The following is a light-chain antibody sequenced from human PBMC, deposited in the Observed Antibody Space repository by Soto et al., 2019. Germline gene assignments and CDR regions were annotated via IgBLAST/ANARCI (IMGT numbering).Light chain of an antibody. Sequence: EIVLTQSPATLSLSPGERAALSCRASQSVSSYLAWYQQKPGQAPRLLIYDASNRATGIPARFSGSGSGTYFTLTISSLEPEDFAVYYCQQRRNWPSTFGGGTKVEIK. CDR1: QSVSSY. V-gene: IGKV3-11*01. J-gene: IGKJ4*01. CDR3: QQRRNWPST. CDR2: DAS.